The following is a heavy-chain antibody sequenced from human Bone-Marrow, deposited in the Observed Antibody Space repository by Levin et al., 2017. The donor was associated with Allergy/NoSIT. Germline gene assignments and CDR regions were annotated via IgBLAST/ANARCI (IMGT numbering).Heavy chain of an antibody. Sequence: ASVKVSCKASGYTFTGYYLHWVRQAPGQGLEWMGWINPNSGDTNSAQKFQGRVTMTRDTSITTAYMELSRLTSDDTAVYYCARERSITIFGVVPTKTFDYWGQGTLDTVSS. D-gene: IGHD3-3*01. CDR2: INPNSGDT. CDR1: GYTFTGYY. V-gene: IGHV1-2*02. CDR3: ARERSITIFGVVPTKTFDY. J-gene: IGHJ4*02.